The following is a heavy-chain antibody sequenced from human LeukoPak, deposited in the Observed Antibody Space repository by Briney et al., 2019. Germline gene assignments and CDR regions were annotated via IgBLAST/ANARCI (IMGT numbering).Heavy chain of an antibody. CDR1: GGTFSSYA. Sequence: SVKVSCKASGGTFSSYAISWVRQAPGQGLEWMGRIIPILGIANYAQKFQGRVTITADKTTSTAYMELSSLRSEDTAVYYCARELWFGALFHEGWFDPWGQGTLVTVSS. CDR3: ARELWFGALFHEGWFDP. CDR2: IIPILGIA. D-gene: IGHD3-10*01. J-gene: IGHJ5*02. V-gene: IGHV1-69*04.